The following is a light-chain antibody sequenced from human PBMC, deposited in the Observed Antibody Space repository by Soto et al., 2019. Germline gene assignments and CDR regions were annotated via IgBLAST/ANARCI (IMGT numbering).Light chain of an antibody. V-gene: IGLV2-14*01. CDR1: SSDIGSYNY. CDR3: SSYTSDNDVI. Sequence: QSALTQPASVSGSPGQSITISCSGTSSDIGSYNYVSWYQQHPGKAPKLIIYEVTNRPSGVSHRFSGSKSGNTASLTISGLQAEDESDYYCSSYTSDNDVIFGGGTKVTVL. CDR2: EVT. J-gene: IGLJ2*01.